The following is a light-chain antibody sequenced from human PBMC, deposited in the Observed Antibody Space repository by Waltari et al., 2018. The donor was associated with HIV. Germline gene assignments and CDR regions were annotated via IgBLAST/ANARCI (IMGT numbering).Light chain of an antibody. J-gene: IGLJ2*01. CDR3: QSYDSSLSGSV. V-gene: IGLV1-40*01. CDR2: TNR. CDR1: RSNIGAGYD. Sequence: QSVLTQPPSVSGAPGQRVTISCNGTRSNIGAGYDVHWYQHFPGAAPQVLIYTNRHRPSRAPDRFSGSKSGSSASLAISGLQAEDEADYYCQSYDSSLSGSVFGGGTKLTVL.